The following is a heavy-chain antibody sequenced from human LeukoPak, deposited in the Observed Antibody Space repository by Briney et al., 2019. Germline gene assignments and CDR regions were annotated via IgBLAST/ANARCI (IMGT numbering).Heavy chain of an antibody. CDR2: IYYSGST. CDR3: ARDRGMVRARGAFDI. D-gene: IGHD3-10*01. J-gene: IGHJ3*02. V-gene: IGHV4-59*12. CDR1: GGSISSYY. Sequence: PSETLSLTCTVSGGSISSYYWSWIRQPPGKGLEWIGYIYYSGSTNYNPSLKSRVTISVDTSKNQFSLKLSSVTAADTAVFYCARDRGMVRARGAFDIWGQGTMVTVSS.